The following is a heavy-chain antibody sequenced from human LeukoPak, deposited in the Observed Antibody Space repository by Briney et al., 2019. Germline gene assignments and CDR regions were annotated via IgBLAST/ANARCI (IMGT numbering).Heavy chain of an antibody. CDR3: ARTTSFDY. V-gene: IGHV3-48*03. D-gene: IGHD1-1*01. CDR2: ITIRGSTI. CDR1: GFSFTSYE. J-gene: IGHJ4*02. Sequence: GGSLRLSCAASGFSFTSYEMNWVRQAPGKGLEWVSYITIRGSTIYYPDSVKGRFTISRDNAKNSLYLQMNSLRAEDTAVYYCARTTSFDYWGQGTLVIASS.